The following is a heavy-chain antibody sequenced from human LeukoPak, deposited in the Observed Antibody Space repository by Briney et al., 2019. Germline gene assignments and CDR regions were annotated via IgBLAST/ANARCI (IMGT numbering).Heavy chain of an antibody. CDR1: GFTFDDYA. V-gene: IGHV3-9*03. CDR2: ISRNSGSI. J-gene: IGHJ4*02. Sequence: GRSLRLSCAASGFTFDDYAMHWVRQAPGKGLEWVSGISRNSGSIGYADSVKGRFTISRDNAKNSLYLQMNSLRAEDMALYYCAKAGHGDYIDYWGQGTLVTVSS. CDR3: AKAGHGDYIDY. D-gene: IGHD4-17*01.